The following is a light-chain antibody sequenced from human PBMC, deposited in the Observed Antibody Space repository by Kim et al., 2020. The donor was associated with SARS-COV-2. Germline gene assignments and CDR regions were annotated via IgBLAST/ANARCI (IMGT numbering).Light chain of an antibody. CDR1: QDIANS. CDR3: QKYNSAPWT. Sequence: GDRVTITCRASQDIANSLAWYQQKPGKVPKVLIYAASTLQSGVPSRFSGSGSGTEFTLTIGSLQTEDAATYYCQKYNSAPWTFGPGTKVDIK. CDR2: AAS. V-gene: IGKV1-27*01. J-gene: IGKJ1*01.